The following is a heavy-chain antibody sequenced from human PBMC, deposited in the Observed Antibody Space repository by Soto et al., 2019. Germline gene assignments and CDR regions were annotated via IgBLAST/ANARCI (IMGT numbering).Heavy chain of an antibody. CDR3: ARGGSYETPGYCDF. D-gene: IGHD2-8*01. CDR2: IYSGGST. V-gene: IGHV3-53*02. Sequence: EVQLVETGGGLIQPGGSLRLSCAASGFTVSNNYMRWVRQAPGEGLGWVSVIYSGGSTYYADSVKGRFTISRDNSKNTLYLQRTSLRAEATAVYYCARGGSYETPGYCDFWGQGTRVTVSA. J-gene: IGHJ4*02. CDR1: GFTVSNNY.